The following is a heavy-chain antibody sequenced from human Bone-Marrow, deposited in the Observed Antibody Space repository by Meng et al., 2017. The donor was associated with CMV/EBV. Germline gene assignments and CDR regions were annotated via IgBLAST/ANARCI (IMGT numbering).Heavy chain of an antibody. D-gene: IGHD3-3*01. V-gene: IGHV1-18*01. CDR2: ISAYNGNT. Sequence: ASVKVSCKASGGTFSRYAISWVRQAPGQGLEWMGWISAYNGNTNYAQKLQGRVTMTTDTSTSTAYMELRSLRSDDTAVYYCASPFWSGYYYGMDVWGQGTTVTVSS. CDR1: GGTFSRYA. CDR3: ASPFWSGYYYGMDV. J-gene: IGHJ6*02.